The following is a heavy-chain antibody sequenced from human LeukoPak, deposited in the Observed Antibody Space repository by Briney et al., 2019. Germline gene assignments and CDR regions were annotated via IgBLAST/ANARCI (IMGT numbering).Heavy chain of an antibody. D-gene: IGHD4-23*01. Sequence: GGSLRLSCAASSAFTFSEYSMNWVRQAPGKGLEWISYISSDGGTRFYAGSVKGRFTISRDSAKNSLYLQMNSLRAEDTAVYYCVRDDGGNSWDYWGQGALVTVSS. CDR3: VRDDGGNSWDY. J-gene: IGHJ4*02. CDR2: ISSDGGTR. V-gene: IGHV3-48*04. CDR1: AFTFSEYS.